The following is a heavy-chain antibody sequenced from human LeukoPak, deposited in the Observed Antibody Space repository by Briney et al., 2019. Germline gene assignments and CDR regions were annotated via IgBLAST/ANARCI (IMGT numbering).Heavy chain of an antibody. D-gene: IGHD6-19*01. Sequence: SETLSLTCAIFGGSFSDYSCSWIRQPPGKGLEWVGEINHSGSTYYNPSPESRVTISLDTSKKQLSLKMSSVTAADTAVYYCARGGSGWPYYYYYMDVWGKGTTVTVSS. CDR2: INHSGST. CDR1: GGSFSDYS. V-gene: IGHV4-34*01. CDR3: ARGGSGWPYYYYYMDV. J-gene: IGHJ6*03.